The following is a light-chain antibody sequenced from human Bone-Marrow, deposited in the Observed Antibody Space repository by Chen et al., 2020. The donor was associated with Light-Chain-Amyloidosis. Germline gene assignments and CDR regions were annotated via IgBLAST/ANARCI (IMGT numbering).Light chain of an antibody. Sequence: QTVVTQEPSFSVSPGGTGTLTCGLSSGSVSTSYYPSWYQQTPGQAPRTLIYSTNTRSSGVPDRFSGSILGSKAALTITGAQADDESDYYCVLYVGSGTWVFGGGTKLTVL. J-gene: IGLJ3*02. V-gene: IGLV8-61*01. CDR3: VLYVGSGTWV. CDR1: SGSVSTSYY. CDR2: STN.